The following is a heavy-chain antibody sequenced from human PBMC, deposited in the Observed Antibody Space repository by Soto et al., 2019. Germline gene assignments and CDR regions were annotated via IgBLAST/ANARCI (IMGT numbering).Heavy chain of an antibody. Sequence: GGSLRLSCAASGFTFSSYEMNWVRQAPGKGLEWVSYISSSGSTIYYADSVKGRFTISRDNAKNSLYLQMNSLRAEDTAVYYCARPLERGDAGTGSCFDYWGQGTLVTVSS. CDR3: ARPLERGDAGTGSCFDY. CDR1: GFTFSSYE. CDR2: ISSSGSTI. D-gene: IGHD3-16*01. V-gene: IGHV3-48*03. J-gene: IGHJ4*02.